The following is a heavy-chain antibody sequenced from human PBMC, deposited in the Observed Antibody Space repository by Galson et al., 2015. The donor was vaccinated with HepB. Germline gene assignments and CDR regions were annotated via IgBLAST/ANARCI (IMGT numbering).Heavy chain of an antibody. CDR3: TRDLGSCDSVSCGH. CDR2: INTLTGNP. J-gene: IGHJ4*02. D-gene: IGHD3-16*01. CDR1: GYTFTNYA. Sequence: SVKVSCKASGYTFTNYAINWVRLAPGQGLQWMGWINTLTGNPMYAQEFAGRFVFSLDTSVSTAFLQISSLKAEDTAVYYCTRDLGSCDSVSCGHWGQGTQVTVSS. V-gene: IGHV7-4-1*02.